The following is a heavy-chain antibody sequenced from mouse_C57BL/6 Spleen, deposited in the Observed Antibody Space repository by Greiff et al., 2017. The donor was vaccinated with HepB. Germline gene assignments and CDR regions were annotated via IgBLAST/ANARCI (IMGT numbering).Heavy chain of an antibody. V-gene: IGHV3-6*01. D-gene: IGHD1-1*01. CDR2: ISYDGSN. CDR1: GYSITSGYY. J-gene: IGHJ2*01. CDR3: ARNYGSSYD. Sequence: VQLKESGPGLVKPSQSLSLTCSVTGYSITSGYYWNWIRQFPGNKLEWMGYISYDGSNNYNPSLKNRISITRDTSKNQFFLKLNSVTTEDTATYYCARNYGSSYDWGQGTTLTVSS.